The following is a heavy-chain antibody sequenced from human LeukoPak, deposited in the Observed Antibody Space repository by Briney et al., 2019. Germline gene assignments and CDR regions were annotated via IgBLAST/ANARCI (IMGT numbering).Heavy chain of an antibody. CDR3: AKRDSPGYYYFDY. V-gene: IGHV3-23*01. D-gene: IGHD3-22*01. J-gene: IGHJ4*02. CDR1: GFTFSTYV. CDR2: IIGTGVST. Sequence: GGSLRLSCAASGFTFSTYVMSWVRQAPGKGLEWVSTIIGTGVSTYYVDSVKGRFIISRDNSKNTLYLQMNSLRAEDTAVYYRAKRDSPGYYYFDYWGQGTLVTVSS.